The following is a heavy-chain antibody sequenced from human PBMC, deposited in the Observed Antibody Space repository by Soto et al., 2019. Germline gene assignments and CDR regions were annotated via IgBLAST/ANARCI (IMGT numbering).Heavy chain of an antibody. CDR1: GFTFSSYA. CDR2: ISYDGSNK. Sequence: QVQLVESGGGVVQPGRSLRLSCAASGFTFSSYAMHWVRQAPGKGLEWVAVISYDGSNKYYADSVKGRFTISRDNSKNPLYLQMNSLRAEDTAVYYCAREGERYSSSSGWFDPWGQGTLVTVSS. CDR3: AREGERYSSSSGWFDP. D-gene: IGHD6-6*01. V-gene: IGHV3-30-3*01. J-gene: IGHJ5*02.